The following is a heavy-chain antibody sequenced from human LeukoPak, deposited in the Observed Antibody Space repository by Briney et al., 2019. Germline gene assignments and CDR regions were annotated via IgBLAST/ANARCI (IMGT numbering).Heavy chain of an antibody. Sequence: GGSLRLSCAASGFTFSIYWMSWVRQAPGKGLEWVANIKEDGSEKYYVDSVKGRFTVSRDNAKNSLYLQMNSLRAEDTAVYYCARDSYGSGSYYRIDYWGQGTLVTVSS. CDR2: IKEDGSEK. D-gene: IGHD3-10*01. CDR1: GFTFSIYW. CDR3: ARDSYGSGSYYRIDY. V-gene: IGHV3-7*01. J-gene: IGHJ4*02.